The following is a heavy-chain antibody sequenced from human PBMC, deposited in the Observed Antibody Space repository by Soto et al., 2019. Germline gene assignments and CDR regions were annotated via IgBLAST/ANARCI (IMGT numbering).Heavy chain of an antibody. V-gene: IGHV4-61*01. D-gene: IGHD6-19*01. CDR2: IYHSGST. Sequence: QVQLQESGPGLVKPSETLSLTCTVSGGSVSSGSYYWVWIRQPPGKGLEWIGYIYHSGSTNYYPSRKSRVTISVDTSKNQFSLSRTSVAAADTAVYYCATLSAAWFDPWGQGTLVTVAS. CDR1: GGSVSSGSYY. J-gene: IGHJ5*02. CDR3: ATLSAAWFDP.